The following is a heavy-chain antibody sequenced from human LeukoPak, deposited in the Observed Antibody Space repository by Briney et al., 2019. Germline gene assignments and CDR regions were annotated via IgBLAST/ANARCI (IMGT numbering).Heavy chain of an antibody. J-gene: IGHJ6*03. CDR3: ASNARLGGYYYYYYMDV. D-gene: IGHD3-16*01. Sequence: GASVKVSCKASGYTFTGYYMHWVRQAPGQGLEWMGWINPNSGGTNYAQKFQGRVTMTRDTSISTAYMELSRLRSDDTAVYYCASNARLGGYYYYYYMDVWGKGTTVTVSS. V-gene: IGHV1-2*02. CDR2: INPNSGGT. CDR1: GYTFTGYY.